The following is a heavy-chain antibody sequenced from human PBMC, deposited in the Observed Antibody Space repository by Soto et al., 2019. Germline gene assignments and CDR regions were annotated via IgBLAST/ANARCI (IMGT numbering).Heavy chain of an antibody. CDR2: IYYSGST. CDR1: GGSISSGGYY. D-gene: IGHD3-22*01. J-gene: IGHJ3*02. Sequence: SETLSLTCTVSGGSISSGGYYWSWIRQHPGKGLEWIGYIYYSGSTYYNPSLKSRVTISVDTSKNQFSLKLSSVTAADTAVYYCARDDRLYASSGPAFDIWGQGTRSPSPQ. CDR3: ARDDRLYASSGPAFDI. V-gene: IGHV4-31*03.